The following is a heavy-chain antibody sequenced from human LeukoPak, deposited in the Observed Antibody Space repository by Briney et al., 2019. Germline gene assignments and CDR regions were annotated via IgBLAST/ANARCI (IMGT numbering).Heavy chain of an antibody. V-gene: IGHV4-30-4*01. Sequence: SSETLSLTCTVSGGSISSGNHYWSWIRQSPGKGLEWIGYIYYSGSVFYNPSLESRIIISLDTSKNQFSLKVTSLTAADSAVYYCARKTRTWSNWFDPWGQGTLVTVSS. CDR2: IYYSGSV. CDR3: ARKTRTWSNWFDP. J-gene: IGHJ5*02. D-gene: IGHD1-14*01. CDR1: GGSISSGNHY.